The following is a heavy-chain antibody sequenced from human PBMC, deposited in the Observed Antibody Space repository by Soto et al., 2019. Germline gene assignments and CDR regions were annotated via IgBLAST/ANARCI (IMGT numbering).Heavy chain of an antibody. Sequence: EVQLLESGGGLVQPGGSLRLSCAASGFTFSSYAMSWVRQAPGKGLEWVSAISGSGGSTYYADSVKARFTISRDNSMNALSLQVIFLRAEDTAVYYCAKVPDLNPSYDYIWGSYRYTRLWLFVPWGQGTLVSVSS. CDR2: ISGSGGST. V-gene: IGHV3-23*01. D-gene: IGHD3-16*02. CDR3: AKVPDLNPSYDYIWGSYRYTRLWLFVP. J-gene: IGHJ5*01. CDR1: GFTFSSYA.